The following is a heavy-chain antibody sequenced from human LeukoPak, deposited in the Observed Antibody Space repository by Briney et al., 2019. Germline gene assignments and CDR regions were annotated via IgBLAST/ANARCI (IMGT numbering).Heavy chain of an antibody. Sequence: GGSLRLSCSASGFTFSSYWMHWVRQAPGKGLVWVSRINSDGSSTSYADSVKGRFTISRDNSKNTLYLQMNSLRAEDTAVYYCARGVRGSGNFDYWGQGTLVTVSS. CDR1: GFTFSSYW. CDR3: ARGVRGSGNFDY. CDR2: INSDGSST. V-gene: IGHV3-74*01. D-gene: IGHD3-10*01. J-gene: IGHJ4*02.